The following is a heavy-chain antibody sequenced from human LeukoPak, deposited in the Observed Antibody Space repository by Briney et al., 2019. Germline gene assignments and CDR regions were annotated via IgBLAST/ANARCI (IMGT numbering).Heavy chain of an antibody. CDR1: GGSFSGYY. V-gene: IGHV4-34*01. D-gene: IGHD3-22*01. Sequence: SETLSLTCAAYGGSFSGYYWSWIRQPPGKGLEWIGEINHSGSTNYNPSLKSRVTISVDASRNQFSLKLSSVTAADTAVYYCARGGWKTDYYDSSGYYSTAEYFQHWGQGTLVTVSS. CDR2: INHSGST. CDR3: ARGGWKTDYYDSSGYYSTAEYFQH. J-gene: IGHJ1*01.